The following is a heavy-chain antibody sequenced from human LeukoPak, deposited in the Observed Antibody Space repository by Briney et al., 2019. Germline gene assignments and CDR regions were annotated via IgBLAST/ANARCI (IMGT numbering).Heavy chain of an antibody. Sequence: GGSLRLSCAASGFTFSRYWMHWVRQAPGKGLEWVASMNQDGSGRHYSDSVKGRFTISRDNAKNSVSLQMNSLRVEDTALYYCTREDRVGGSLDAWGQGTLVTVSS. D-gene: IGHD1-26*01. V-gene: IGHV3-7*01. CDR3: TREDRVGGSLDA. CDR2: MNQDGSGR. J-gene: IGHJ5*02. CDR1: GFTFSRYW.